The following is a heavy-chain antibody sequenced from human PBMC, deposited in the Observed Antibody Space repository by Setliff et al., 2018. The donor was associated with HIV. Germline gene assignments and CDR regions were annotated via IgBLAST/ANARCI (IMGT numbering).Heavy chain of an antibody. Sequence: PSETLSLTCSVSSGSMTGHYWTWVRQPTGKGLEWIGYLHSLGSSRVSDTPNYSPSLKSRITISLDTSKGQFSLTMTSVTAADTAVYYCARGISSQTYWGTRPLGLDYWGQGSLVTVSS. J-gene: IGHJ4*01. CDR2: LHSLGSSRVSDTP. CDR3: ARGISSQTYWGTRPLGLDY. CDR1: SGSMTGHY. D-gene: IGHD2-2*01. V-gene: IGHV4-4*08.